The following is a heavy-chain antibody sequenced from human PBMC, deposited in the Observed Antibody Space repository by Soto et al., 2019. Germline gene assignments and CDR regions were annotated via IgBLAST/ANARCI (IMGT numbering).Heavy chain of an antibody. CDR1: GGSISSSSYY. J-gene: IGHJ3*02. V-gene: IGHV4-39*01. CDR3: ARNGWTKDDAFDI. Sequence: QLQLQESGPGLVKPSETLSLTCTVSGGSISSSSYYWGWIRQPPGKGLEWIGSIYYSGSTYYNPSLKSRVTISVDTSKNQFSLKLSSVTAADTAVYYCARNGWTKDDAFDIWGQGTMVTVSS. CDR2: IYYSGST.